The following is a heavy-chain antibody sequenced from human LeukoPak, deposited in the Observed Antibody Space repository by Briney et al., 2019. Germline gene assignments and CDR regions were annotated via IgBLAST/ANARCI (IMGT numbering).Heavy chain of an antibody. J-gene: IGHJ6*03. D-gene: IGHD2-8*01. CDR3: ANAPYFYYYYMEV. CDR1: GATFSNYA. CDR2: IIPLFGTA. V-gene: IGHV1-69*05. Sequence: SVKVSCKASGATFSNYAINWVRQAPGQGLEWMEGIIPLFGTATYAQKFQGRITITTDESTSTDYMELSSLRPEDTAVYYCANAPYFYYYYMEVWGEGTTVTVSS.